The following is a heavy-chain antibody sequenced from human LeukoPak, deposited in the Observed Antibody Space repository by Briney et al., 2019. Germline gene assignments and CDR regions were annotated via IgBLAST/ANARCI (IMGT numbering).Heavy chain of an antibody. CDR3: AGSPKYSSSWCEYFQH. Sequence: GGSLRLSCAASGFTFSSYARHWVRQAPGKGLEWVAAISHDGSNKYHADSVKGRFTISRDNSKNTVYLQMNSLRAEDTAVYFCAGSPKYSSSWCEYFQHWGQGTLVTVSS. D-gene: IGHD6-13*01. CDR1: GFTFSSYA. J-gene: IGHJ1*01. V-gene: IGHV3-30*01. CDR2: ISHDGSNK.